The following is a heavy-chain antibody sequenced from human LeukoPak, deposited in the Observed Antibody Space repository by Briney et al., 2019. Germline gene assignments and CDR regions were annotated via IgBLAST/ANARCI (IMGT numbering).Heavy chain of an antibody. Sequence: GGSLRLSCAASGFTFSSYAMSWVRQAPGRGLEWVSAISGSGGSTYYADSVKGRFTISRDNSKNTLYLQMNSLRAEDTAVYYCAKAPTLWFGELYWDYWGQGTLVTVSS. J-gene: IGHJ4*02. D-gene: IGHD3-10*01. CDR3: AKAPTLWFGELYWDY. V-gene: IGHV3-23*01. CDR2: ISGSGGST. CDR1: GFTFSSYA.